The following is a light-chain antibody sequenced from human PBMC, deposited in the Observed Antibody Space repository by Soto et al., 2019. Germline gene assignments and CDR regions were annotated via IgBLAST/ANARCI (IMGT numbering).Light chain of an antibody. Sequence: QSALTQPASVSGSPGQSITISCIGTSSDVGAYDLVSWYQQYPGTAPRLIIYENIRRPSGIGSRFSGSKSGNTAALTISGLRAEDESNYHCCSYAGNRIFVFGGGTKVTVL. CDR1: SSDVGAYDL. CDR3: CSYAGNRIFV. V-gene: IGLV2-23*01. J-gene: IGLJ2*01. CDR2: ENI.